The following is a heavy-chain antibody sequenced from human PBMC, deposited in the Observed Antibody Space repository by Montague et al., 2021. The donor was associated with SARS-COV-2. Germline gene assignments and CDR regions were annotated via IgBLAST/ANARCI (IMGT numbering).Heavy chain of an antibody. J-gene: IGHJ3*02. V-gene: IGHV6-1*01. CDR2: TYYRSKWYH. CDR1: GDSVSSNTVT. CDR3: ARTTTRMLYPENAFDI. Sequence: CAISGDSVSSNTVTWNWIRQSPSRGLKWLGRTYYRSKWYHDYAISLKSRITINPDTSKNQFSLQLSSVAPEDTAVFYCARTTTRMLYPENAFDIWGQGTMVTVSS. D-gene: IGHD2-15*01.